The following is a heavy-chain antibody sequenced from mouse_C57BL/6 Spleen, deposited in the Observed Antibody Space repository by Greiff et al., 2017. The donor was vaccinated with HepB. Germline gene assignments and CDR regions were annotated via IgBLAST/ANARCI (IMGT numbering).Heavy chain of an antibody. V-gene: IGHV1-82*01. CDR2: IYPGDGDT. CDR1: GYAFSSSW. Sequence: QVQLQQSGPELVKPGASVKISCKASGYAFSSSWMNWVKQRPGKGLEWIGRIYPGDGDTNYNGKFKGKATLTADKSSSTAYMQLSSLTSEDSAVYFCARDIPDYWGQGTTLTVSS. CDR3: ARDIPDY. J-gene: IGHJ2*01.